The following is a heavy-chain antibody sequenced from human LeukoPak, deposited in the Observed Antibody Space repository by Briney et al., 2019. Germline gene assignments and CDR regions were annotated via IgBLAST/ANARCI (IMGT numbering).Heavy chain of an antibody. J-gene: IGHJ4*02. D-gene: IGHD3-9*01. CDR1: GASISIISYY. V-gene: IGHV4-39*01. CDR2: IYYSGNT. Sequence: SETLSLTCTVSGASISIISYYWAWIREPPGKRLEWIGSIYYSGNTYCNPSLKSRVTISVDTSKNQSSLKLSSVTAADTAVYYCARQPLYYDILTGYYLWYFDYWGQGTLVTVSS. CDR3: ARQPLYYDILTGYYLWYFDY.